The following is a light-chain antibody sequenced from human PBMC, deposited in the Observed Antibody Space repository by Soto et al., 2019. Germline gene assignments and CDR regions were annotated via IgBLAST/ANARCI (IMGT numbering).Light chain of an antibody. J-gene: IGKJ1*01. CDR3: QQRSNWPAWT. Sequence: EIVLTQSPATLSLSPGERATLSCRASQSVSSYLAWYQQTPGQAPRLLIYDASNRANGIPVRFSGSGSGTDLTLTISSLEPQDFAVYDCQQRSNWPAWTFGQGTQVDIK. V-gene: IGKV3-11*01. CDR1: QSVSSY. CDR2: DAS.